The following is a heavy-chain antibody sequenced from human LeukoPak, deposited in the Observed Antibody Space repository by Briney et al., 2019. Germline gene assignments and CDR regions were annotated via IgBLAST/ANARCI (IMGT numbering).Heavy chain of an antibody. J-gene: IGHJ3*02. D-gene: IGHD4-17*01. V-gene: IGHV1-2*02. CDR3: ASFLILMTTVTPDAFDI. CDR2: INPNSGGT. Sequence: ASVKVSCKASGYTFTGYYMHWVRQAPGQGLEWMGWINPNSGGTNYAQKFQGRVTMTRDTSISTVYMELSRLRSDDTAVYYCASFLILMTTVTPDAFDIWGQGTMVTVSS. CDR1: GYTFTGYY.